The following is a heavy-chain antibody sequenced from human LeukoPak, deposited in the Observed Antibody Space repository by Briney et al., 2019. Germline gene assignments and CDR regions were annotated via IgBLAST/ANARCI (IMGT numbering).Heavy chain of an antibody. V-gene: IGHV4-59*08. CDR1: GGSISSYY. J-gene: IGHJ4*02. CDR2: IYYSGST. Sequence: SETLSLTRTVSGGSISSYYWSWVRQPPGKGLEWIGYIYYSGSTNYNPSLKSRVSTSVDTSKKQFSLKLSSVTAADTAVYYCARLVPETASLDYWGQGTLVTVSS. D-gene: IGHD6-6*01. CDR3: ARLVPETASLDY.